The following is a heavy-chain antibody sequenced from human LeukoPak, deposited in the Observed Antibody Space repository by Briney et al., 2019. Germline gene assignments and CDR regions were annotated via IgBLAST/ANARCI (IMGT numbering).Heavy chain of an antibody. D-gene: IGHD6-13*01. Sequence: PGGSLRLSCAASGFTFTTSWMHWFRQAPGKGLVWVSRIESDGTSTTYADSVKGRFTISRDNAKNTLYLQMNSLRAEDTAVYYCARDQYSSTWYRGAFVVWGQGTMVSVSS. CDR2: IESDGTST. J-gene: IGHJ3*01. CDR1: GFTFTTSW. CDR3: ARDQYSSTWYRGAFVV. V-gene: IGHV3-74*01.